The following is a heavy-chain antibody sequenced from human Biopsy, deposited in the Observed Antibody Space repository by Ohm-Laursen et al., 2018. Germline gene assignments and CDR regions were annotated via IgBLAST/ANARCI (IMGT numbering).Heavy chain of an antibody. CDR3: ARDTRWIPYHMDV. Sequence: GSLRLSCAASGFTFNSYEMNWVRQAPGKGLEWISYINGSSSTIYYADSVKGRFTISRDNAKNSLYLQMNSLRADDTAVYYCARDTRWIPYHMDVWGQGTTVTVSS. J-gene: IGHJ6*02. V-gene: IGHV3-48*03. CDR2: INGSSSTI. D-gene: IGHD4-23*01. CDR1: GFTFNSYE.